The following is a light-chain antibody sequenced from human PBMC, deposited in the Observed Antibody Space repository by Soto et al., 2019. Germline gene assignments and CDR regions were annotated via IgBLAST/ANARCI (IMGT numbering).Light chain of an antibody. CDR2: GAT. CDR3: QQHAASPLT. V-gene: IGKV3-20*01. CDR1: QSVGRNY. Sequence: EIVLTQSPGTLPVSPGERATLSCRASQSVGRNYLAWYQQKPGQAPRLLIHGATSRATGIPDRFSGSGSGTDFTLTISRLEPEDFAVYYCQQHAASPLTFGGGTKVETK. J-gene: IGKJ4*01.